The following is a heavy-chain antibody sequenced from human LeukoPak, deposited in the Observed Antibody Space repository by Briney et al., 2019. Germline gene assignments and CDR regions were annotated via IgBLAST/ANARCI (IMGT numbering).Heavy chain of an antibody. CDR1: AFTVSSNY. V-gene: IGHV3-66*01. J-gene: IGHJ6*02. D-gene: IGHD2-2*01. Sequence: GGSLRLSCAASAFTVSSNYMSWVRQAPGKGLEWVSTINRDGPTFHADSVKGRFTISRDNSRNTLYLQMNSLRAEDTAVYYCGRGGYDMYDWGQGTTVSVSS. CDR3: GRGGYDMYD. CDR2: INRDGPT.